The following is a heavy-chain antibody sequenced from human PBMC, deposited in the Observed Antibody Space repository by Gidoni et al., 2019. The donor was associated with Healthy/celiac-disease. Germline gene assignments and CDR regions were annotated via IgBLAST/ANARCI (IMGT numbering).Heavy chain of an antibody. CDR2: ISGRGGST. CDR3: AKDHKLRLGELLVFDAFDI. CDR1: GFPFSSYA. Sequence: EVQLLESGGGLVQPGGSLRLSCAASGFPFSSYAMSWVRQSPGKGLEWVSAISGRGGSTYYADSVKGRFTISRDNSKNTLYLQMNSLRAEDTAVYYCAKDHKLRLGELLVFDAFDIWGQGTMVTVSS. V-gene: IGHV3-23*01. J-gene: IGHJ3*02. D-gene: IGHD3-16*01.